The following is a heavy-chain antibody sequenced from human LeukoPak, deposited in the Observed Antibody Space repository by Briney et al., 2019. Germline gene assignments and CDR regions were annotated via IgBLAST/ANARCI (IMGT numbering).Heavy chain of an antibody. Sequence: SETLSLTCSVSGGSIIITTYYWGWIRQPPGKGLEWIATINYSGITHYNPSLKSRATISADTSNNQFSLKLNSVTAADTAVYHCARGRWISGSYYNFDSWGQGALVTVSS. CDR2: INYSGIT. CDR1: GGSIIITTYY. D-gene: IGHD1-26*01. V-gene: IGHV4-39*07. J-gene: IGHJ4*02. CDR3: ARGRWISGSYYNFDS.